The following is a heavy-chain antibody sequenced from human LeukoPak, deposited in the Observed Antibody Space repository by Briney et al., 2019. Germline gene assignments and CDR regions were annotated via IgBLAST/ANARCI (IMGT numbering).Heavy chain of an antibody. Sequence: GGSLRLSCAASGFIFSSYWMIWVRQAPGKGLEWVAFIRYDGSNKYYADSVKGRFTISRDNSKNTLYLQMNSLRAEDTAVYDCAKENYYDFWSALDYWGQGTLVTVSS. J-gene: IGHJ4*02. CDR2: IRYDGSNK. CDR3: AKENYYDFWSALDY. D-gene: IGHD3-3*01. V-gene: IGHV3-30*02. CDR1: GFIFSSYW.